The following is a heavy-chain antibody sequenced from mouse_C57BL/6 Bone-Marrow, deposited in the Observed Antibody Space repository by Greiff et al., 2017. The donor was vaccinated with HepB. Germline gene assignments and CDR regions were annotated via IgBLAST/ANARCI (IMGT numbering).Heavy chain of an antibody. CDR2: INPSSGYT. D-gene: IGHD1-1*01. V-gene: IGHV1-4*01. Sequence: QVQLQQSGAELARPGASVKMSCKASGYTFTSYTMHWVKQRPGQGLEWIGYINPSSGYTKYNQKFKDKATLTADKSSSTAYMQLSSLTSDDSAVYYCATYYGSRAWFAYWGQGTLVTVSA. CDR3: ATYYGSRAWFAY. CDR1: GYTFTSYT. J-gene: IGHJ3*01.